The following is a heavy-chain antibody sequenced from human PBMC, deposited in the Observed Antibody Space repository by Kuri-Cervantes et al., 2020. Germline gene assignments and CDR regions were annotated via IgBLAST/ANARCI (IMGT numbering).Heavy chain of an antibody. CDR1: GFTFSSYA. D-gene: IGHD2-15*01. J-gene: IGHJ4*01. V-gene: IGHV3-30*01. Sequence: GESLKISCAASGFTFSSYAMHWVRQAPGKGLEWVAVISYDGSNKYYADSVKGRFTISRDNSKNTLYLQMNSLRAEDTAVYYCARDQWSSVLTLCDYRGHGTLVTVSS. CDR2: ISYDGSNK. CDR3: ARDQWSSVLTLCDY.